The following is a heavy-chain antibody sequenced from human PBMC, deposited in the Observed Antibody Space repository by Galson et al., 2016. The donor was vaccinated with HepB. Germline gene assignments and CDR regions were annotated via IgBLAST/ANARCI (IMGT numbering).Heavy chain of an antibody. D-gene: IGHD6-13*01. Sequence: SVKVSCKASGYTFTDYYMHWVRQAPGQGLEWMGRINPRSGVTSYAQEFEGRVTITRDTSITTFYLDLSGLRSDDTAVYYCAKEVGYRNTWYPFDYWGQGSLVTVSS. CDR2: INPRSGVT. V-gene: IGHV1-2*06. CDR3: AKEVGYRNTWYPFDY. J-gene: IGHJ4*02. CDR1: GYTFTDYY.